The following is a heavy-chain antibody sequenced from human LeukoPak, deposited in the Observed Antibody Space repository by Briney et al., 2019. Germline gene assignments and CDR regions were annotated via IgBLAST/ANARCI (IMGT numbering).Heavy chain of an antibody. J-gene: IGHJ4*02. D-gene: IGHD4-23*01. CDR1: GFTFSNYW. Sequence: GGSLRLSCAASGFTFSNYWMNWVRQAPGKGLEWVSYISSTGTTVYYADSVKGRFTISRDNAKNLLYLQMNSLRAEDTAVYYCASTAVVATDHWGQGTLVTVSS. CDR3: ASTAVVATDH. CDR2: ISSTGTTV. V-gene: IGHV3-48*04.